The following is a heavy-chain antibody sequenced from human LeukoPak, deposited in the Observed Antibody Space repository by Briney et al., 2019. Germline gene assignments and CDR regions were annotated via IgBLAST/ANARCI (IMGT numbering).Heavy chain of an antibody. J-gene: IGHJ5*02. Sequence: SVKVSCKASGGTFSSYAISWVRQAPGQGLEWMGRIIPIFGTANYAQKFQGRVTITTDESTSTAYMELISLRSEDTAVYYCARIGIAVAGTGYDPWGQGTLVTVSS. V-gene: IGHV1-69*05. CDR1: GGTFSSYA. CDR2: IIPIFGTA. CDR3: ARIGIAVAGTGYDP. D-gene: IGHD6-19*01.